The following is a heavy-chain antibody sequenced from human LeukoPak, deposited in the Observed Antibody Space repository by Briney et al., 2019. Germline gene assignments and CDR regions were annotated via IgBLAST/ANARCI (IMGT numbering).Heavy chain of an antibody. CDR1: GFTYSSYA. CDR3: VGYDSSGYYYLASLDY. Sequence: GGSLRLSCAASGFTYSSYAMHWVRQAPGKGLEWVAVISYDGSNKYYADSVKGRFTISRDNSKNTLYLQMNSLRAEDTAVYYCVGYDSSGYYYLASLDYWGQGTLVTVSS. CDR2: ISYDGSNK. D-gene: IGHD3-22*01. J-gene: IGHJ4*02. V-gene: IGHV3-30-3*01.